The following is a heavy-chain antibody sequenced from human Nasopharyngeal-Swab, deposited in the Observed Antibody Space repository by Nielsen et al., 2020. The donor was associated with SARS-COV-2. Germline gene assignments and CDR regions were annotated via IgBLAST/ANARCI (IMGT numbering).Heavy chain of an antibody. D-gene: IGHD1-26*01. J-gene: IGHJ3*02. V-gene: IGHV4-59*12. CDR3: ARDQAGATWAPGAFDI. CDR2: IYYSGST. CDR1: GGSISSYY. Sequence: SETLSLTCTVSGGSISSYYWSWIRQPPGKGLEWIGYIYYSGSTNYNPSLKSRVTISVDTSKNQFSLKLSSVTAADTAVYYCARDQAGATWAPGAFDIWGQGTMVTVSS.